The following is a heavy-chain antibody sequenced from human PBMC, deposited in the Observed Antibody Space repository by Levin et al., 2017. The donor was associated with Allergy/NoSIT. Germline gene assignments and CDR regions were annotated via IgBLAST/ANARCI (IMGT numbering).Heavy chain of an antibody. CDR2: MYYTGLS. CDR3: ARHKGGGAYSFDY. Sequence: SETLSLTCSVSDASMNTSFWSWIRQPPEMGLEWLGYMYYTGLSKYHPSLKNRLTLSLDTSKNQFSLSMNFVTAADTAVYYCARHKGGGAYSFDYWGQGILVSVSS. CDR1: DASMNTSF. D-gene: IGHD4-23*01. V-gene: IGHV4-59*08. J-gene: IGHJ4*02.